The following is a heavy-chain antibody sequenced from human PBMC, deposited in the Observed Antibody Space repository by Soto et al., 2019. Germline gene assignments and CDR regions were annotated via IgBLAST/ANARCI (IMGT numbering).Heavy chain of an antibody. D-gene: IGHD6-13*01. J-gene: IGHJ4*02. CDR1: GFTVSSYA. CDR2: ISAST. CDR3: AIRMYSTRWYYLDY. V-gene: IGHV3-23*01. Sequence: QLLESGGGLVQAGGSLRLSCAASGFTVSSYALNWVRQAPGKGLEWVSGISASTYYADSMKGRFTISRDTSKNTLYLQMNSLRAEDTAIYFCAIRMYSTRWYYLDYWGQGTLVTVSS.